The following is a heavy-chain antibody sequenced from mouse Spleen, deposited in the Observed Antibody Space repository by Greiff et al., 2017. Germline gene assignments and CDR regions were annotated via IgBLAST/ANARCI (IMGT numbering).Heavy chain of an antibody. V-gene: IGHV1-50*01. CDR2: IDPSDSYT. CDR3: ARRGSPYAMDY. CDR1: GYTFTSYW. J-gene: IGHJ4*01. D-gene: IGHD1-1*02. Sequence: QVQLQQPGAELVKPRASVKLSCKASGYTFTSYWMQWVKQRPGQGLEWIGEIDPSDSYTNYNQKFKGKATLTVDTSSSTAYMQLSSLTSEDSAVYYCARRGSPYAMDYWGQGTSVTVSS.